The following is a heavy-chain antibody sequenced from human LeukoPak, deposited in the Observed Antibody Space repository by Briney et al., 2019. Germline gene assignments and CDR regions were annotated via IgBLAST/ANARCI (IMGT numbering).Heavy chain of an antibody. CDR1: VATFSSYA. CDR3: ASTDCSSTSCYKGFDP. J-gene: IGHJ5*02. Sequence: SVKVSCKASVATFSSYAISWVRQSPGQGLEWMGGTIPIFGTANYAQKLQGRVTMTTDTSTSTAYMELRSLRSDDTAVYYCASTDCSSTSCYKGFDPWGQGTLVTVSS. CDR2: TIPIFGTA. V-gene: IGHV1-69*05. D-gene: IGHD2-2*02.